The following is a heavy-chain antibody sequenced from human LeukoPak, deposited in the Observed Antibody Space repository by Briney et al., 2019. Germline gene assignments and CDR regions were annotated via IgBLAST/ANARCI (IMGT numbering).Heavy chain of an antibody. CDR3: ARSENRYYYDSSGYKGLDY. CDR1: GYTFTSYG. J-gene: IGHJ4*02. D-gene: IGHD3-22*01. Sequence: ASVKVSCKASGYTFTSYGISWVRQAPGQGLEWMGWISAYNGNTNYAQKLQGRVTMTTDTSTSTAYMELRSLRSDDTAVYYRARSENRYYYDSSGYKGLDYWGQGTLVTVSS. V-gene: IGHV1-18*01. CDR2: ISAYNGNT.